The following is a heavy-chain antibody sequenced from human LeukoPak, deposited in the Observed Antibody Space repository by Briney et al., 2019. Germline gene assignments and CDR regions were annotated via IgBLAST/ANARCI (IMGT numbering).Heavy chain of an antibody. V-gene: IGHV4-39*07. J-gene: IGHJ5*02. CDR3: AGCELEGGKNWFDP. Sequence: SETLSLTCTVSGGSISNNGYAWGWIRQSPGKGLEWIGSIFYSKSTYCNPSLKSRVTISIDTSRSQFSLKLSSVTAADTAVYYCAGCELEGGKNWFDPWGQGTLVTVSS. CDR2: IFYSKST. D-gene: IGHD6-6*01. CDR1: GGSISNNGYA.